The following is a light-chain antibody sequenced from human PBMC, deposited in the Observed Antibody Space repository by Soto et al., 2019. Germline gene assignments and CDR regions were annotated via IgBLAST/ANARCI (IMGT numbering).Light chain of an antibody. Sequence: DIQMTQSPSSVSASVGDRVTITCRASQGISSWLAWYQKKPGKAPNLLIYAASSLQSGVSSRFSGLESGTDFTLTISSLQPEDFAIYFCQQANSFPITFGQGTRLEIK. CDR1: QGISSW. V-gene: IGKV1-12*01. CDR3: QQANSFPIT. CDR2: AAS. J-gene: IGKJ5*01.